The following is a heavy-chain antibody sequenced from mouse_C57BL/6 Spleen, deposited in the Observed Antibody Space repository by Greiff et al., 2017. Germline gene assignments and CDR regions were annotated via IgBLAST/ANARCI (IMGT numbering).Heavy chain of an antibody. CDR2: ISSGGSYT. J-gene: IGHJ2*01. D-gene: IGHD2-4*01. CDR1: GFTFSSYG. Sequence: EVKLVESGGDLVKPGGSLKLSCAASGFTFSSYGMSWVRQTPDKRLEWVATISSGGSYTYYPDSVKGRFTISRDNAKNTLYLQMSSLKSEDTAMYYCARPSIYYDYDAGYYFDYWGQGTTLTVSS. CDR3: ARPSIYYDYDAGYYFDY. V-gene: IGHV5-6*01.